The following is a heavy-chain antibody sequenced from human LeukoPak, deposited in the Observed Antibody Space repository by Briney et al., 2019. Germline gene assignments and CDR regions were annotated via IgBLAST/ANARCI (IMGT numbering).Heavy chain of an antibody. D-gene: IGHD3-16*02. J-gene: IGHJ4*02. Sequence: ASVKVSCKASGYTFTSYAMSWVRQAPGQGLEWMGWINTNTGNPTYAQGFTGRFVFSLDTSVSTAYLQISSLKAEDTAVYYCARDYHLKVYDYVWGSYRYTPFGYWGQGTLVTVSS. V-gene: IGHV7-4-1*02. CDR3: ARDYHLKVYDYVWGSYRYTPFGY. CDR2: INTNTGNP. CDR1: GYTFTSYA.